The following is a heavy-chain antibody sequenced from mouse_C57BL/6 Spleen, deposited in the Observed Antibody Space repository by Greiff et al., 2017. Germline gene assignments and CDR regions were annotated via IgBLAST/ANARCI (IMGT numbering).Heavy chain of an antibody. Sequence: QVHVKQSGAELVRPGTSVKVSCKASGYAFTNYLIEWVKQRPGQGLEWIGVINPGSGGTNYNEKFKGKATLTADKSSSTAYMQLSSLTSEDSAGYFSARKTALWTSGYWGQGTSVTVSS. CDR2: INPGSGGT. V-gene: IGHV1-54*01. CDR1: GYAFTNYL. J-gene: IGHJ4*01. CDR3: ARKTALWTSGY. D-gene: IGHD3-2*01.